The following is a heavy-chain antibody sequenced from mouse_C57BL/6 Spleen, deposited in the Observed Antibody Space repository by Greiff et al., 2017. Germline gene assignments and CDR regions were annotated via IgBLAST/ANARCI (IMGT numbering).Heavy chain of an antibody. J-gene: IGHJ1*03. V-gene: IGHV5-16*01. D-gene: IGHD1-1*01. CDR1: GFTFSDYY. CDR3: ARDYYGSSPHWYFDV. Sequence: EVMLVESEGGLVQPGSSMTLSCTASGFTFSDYYMAWVRQVPEKGLEWVAKFNYDGRSTYYLDSCLSRIIISRDNAKNSLYLQMSSLKSEDTATYYCARDYYGSSPHWYFDVWGTGTTVTVSS. CDR2: FNYDGRST.